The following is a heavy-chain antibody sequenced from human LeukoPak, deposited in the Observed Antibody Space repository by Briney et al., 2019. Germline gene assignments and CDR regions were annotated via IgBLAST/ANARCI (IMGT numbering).Heavy chain of an antibody. CDR2: IKQDGSEK. CDR3: ARDKGSDEGSKFDY. J-gene: IGHJ4*02. V-gene: IGHV3-7*03. CDR1: QFTFSSYW. Sequence: PGGSLRLSYVASQFTFSSYWMTWVRQAPGKGLELVANIKQDGSEKYYVDSVKGRFTISRDNAKNSLYLQMNSLRVEDAAVYYCARDKGSDEGSKFDYWGQGTLVTVSS.